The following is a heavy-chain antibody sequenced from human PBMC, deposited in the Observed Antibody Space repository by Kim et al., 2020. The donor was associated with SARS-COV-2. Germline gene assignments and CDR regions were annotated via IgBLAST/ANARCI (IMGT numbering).Heavy chain of an antibody. V-gene: IGHV4-34*01. CDR3: ARGPFGLNYDSSGYYSY. J-gene: IGHJ4*02. CDR1: GGSFSGYY. D-gene: IGHD3-22*01. Sequence: SETLSLTCAVYGGSFSGYYWSWIRQPPGKGLEWIGEINHSGSTNYNPSLKSRVTISVDTSKNQFSLKLSSVTAADTAVYYCARGPFGLNYDSSGYYSYWGQGTLVTVSS. CDR2: INHSGST.